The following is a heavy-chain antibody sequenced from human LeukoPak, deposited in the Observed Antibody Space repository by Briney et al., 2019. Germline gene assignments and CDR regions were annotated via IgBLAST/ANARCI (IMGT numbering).Heavy chain of an antibody. Sequence: ASVKVSCKASGYTFTGYYIHWVRQAPGQGLEWMGWINPNTRGTNYAQNFQGRVTLTRDRDTSISTAYMELSGLRSDDTAVYYCARGTGQDWISYKGPLDFWGQGTPLTVSS. D-gene: IGHD1-1*01. CDR2: INPNTRGT. V-gene: IGHV1-2*02. CDR3: ARGTGQDWISYKGPLDF. CDR1: GYTFTGYY. J-gene: IGHJ4*02.